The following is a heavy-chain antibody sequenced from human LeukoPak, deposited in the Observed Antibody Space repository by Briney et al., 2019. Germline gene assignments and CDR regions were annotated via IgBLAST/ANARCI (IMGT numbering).Heavy chain of an antibody. V-gene: IGHV3-7*03. CDR1: PEITFSYYW. D-gene: IGHD6-19*01. CDR2: IRQDGREK. Sequence: GGSLRLSCAASPEITFSYYWKNWVRQAPGKGLEWVAIIRQDGREKLYLDSVKGRFTISTDNAKSSVYLQINSLRAADTAVSYCVGGIGWQHDYWGQGTLVTVSS. J-gene: IGHJ4*02. CDR3: VGGIGWQHDY.